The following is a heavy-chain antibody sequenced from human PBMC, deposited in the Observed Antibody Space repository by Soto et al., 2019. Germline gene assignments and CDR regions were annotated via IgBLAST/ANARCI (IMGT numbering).Heavy chain of an antibody. CDR3: ARRRLYCTSKICLAHYYYTLDV. Sequence: PGESLKISCKATGYSFTNYWIGWVRQMPGKGLEWMGTIYPGDSDTRYGPAFEGQVTISADKSITTAYLQWSSLKASDTAVYFCARRRLYCTSKICLAHYYYTLDVWGQGTTVTVSS. CDR2: IYPGDSDT. V-gene: IGHV5-51*01. CDR1: GYSFTNYW. J-gene: IGHJ6*02. D-gene: IGHD2-2*01.